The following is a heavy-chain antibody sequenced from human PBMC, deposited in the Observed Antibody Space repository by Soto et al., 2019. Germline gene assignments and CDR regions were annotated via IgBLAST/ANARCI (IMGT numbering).Heavy chain of an antibody. CDR3: ARESGGATATLDYDYFYMDV. D-gene: IGHD5-12*01. J-gene: IGHJ6*03. V-gene: IGHV1-2*04. Sequence: QVQLVQSGAEVRKPGASVTVSCRSSRDSFNDYYIHWVRQAPGQGFEWMGWINPNGGVTKYAQKFQCWVSMTRDTSSRTVYMQLRRLRSDDTAVYYCARESGGATATLDYDYFYMDVWGTGTTVTVSS. CDR1: RDSFNDYY. CDR2: INPNGGVT.